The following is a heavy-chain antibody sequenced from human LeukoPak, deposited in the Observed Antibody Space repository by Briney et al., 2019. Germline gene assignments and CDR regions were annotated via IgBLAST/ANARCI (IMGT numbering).Heavy chain of an antibody. J-gene: IGHJ6*03. CDR2: IIPIFGTA. V-gene: IGHV1-69*13. Sequence: GASVKVSCKASGGTFSSYAISWVRQAPGQGLEWMGGIIPIFGTANYAQKFQGRVTITADESTSTAYMELSSLRSEDTAVYYCASGSFELHLYYYYMDVWGKGTTVTISS. CDR1: GGTFSSYA. D-gene: IGHD3-10*01. CDR3: ASGSFELHLYYYYMDV.